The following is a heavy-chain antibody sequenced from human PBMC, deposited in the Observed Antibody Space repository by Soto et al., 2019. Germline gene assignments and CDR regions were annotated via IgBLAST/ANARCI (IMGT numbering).Heavy chain of an antibody. Sequence: SETLSLTRAVSCGSITSSNRSWIRRPPWKGLEWIAYIYDTGISGYTPSTSYNPSLKSRVTMSVDTSKSQFSLKLTSVTAADTAVYYCAGGEDAFFYYGLEVWGQGITVTVSS. CDR3: AGGEDAFFYYGLEV. CDR2: IYDTGISGYTPST. V-gene: IGHV4-59*01. J-gene: IGHJ6*01. CDR1: CGSITSSN.